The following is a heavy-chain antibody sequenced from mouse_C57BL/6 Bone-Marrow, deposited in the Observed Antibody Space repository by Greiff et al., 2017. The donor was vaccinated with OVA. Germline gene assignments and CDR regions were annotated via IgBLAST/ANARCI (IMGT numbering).Heavy chain of an antibody. V-gene: IGHV1-55*01. J-gene: IGHJ2*01. CDR1: GYTFTSYW. CDR3: ARKGDYYGSFDY. CDR2: IYPGSGST. Sequence: VQLQQPGAELVKPGASVKMSCKASGYTFTSYWITWVKQRPGQGLEWIGDIYPGSGSTNYNEKFKSKATLTVDTSSSTAYMQLSSLTSEDSAVYYCARKGDYYGSFDYWGQGTTLTVSS. D-gene: IGHD1-1*01.